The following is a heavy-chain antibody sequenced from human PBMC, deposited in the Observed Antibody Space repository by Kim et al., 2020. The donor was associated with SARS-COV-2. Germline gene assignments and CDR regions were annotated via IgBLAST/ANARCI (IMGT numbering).Heavy chain of an antibody. CDR2: IYYSGST. CDR1: GGSISSSSYY. V-gene: IGHV4-39*01. CDR3: ARPLKYSSGWYDSGPFDY. D-gene: IGHD6-19*01. J-gene: IGHJ4*02. Sequence: SETLSLTCTVSGGSISSSSYYWGWIRQPPGKGLEWIGSIYYSGSTYYNPSLKSRVTISVDTSKNQFSLKLSSVTAADTAVYYCARPLKYSSGWYDSGPFDYWGQGTLVTVSS.